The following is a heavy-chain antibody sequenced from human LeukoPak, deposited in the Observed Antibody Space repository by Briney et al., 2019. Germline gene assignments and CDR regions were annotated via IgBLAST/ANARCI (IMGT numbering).Heavy chain of an antibody. V-gene: IGHV3-30-3*01. Sequence: GGSLRLSCAASGFTFSSYAMHWVRQAPGKGLEWVAVISYDGSNKYYADSVKGRFTISRDNSKNTLYLQMSSLRAEDTAVYYCARDRKSSGWYYFYYYYGKGVWGQGATVNVSS. J-gene: IGHJ6*02. D-gene: IGHD6-19*01. CDR1: GFTFSSYA. CDR3: ARDRKSSGWYYFYYYYGKGV. CDR2: ISYDGSNK.